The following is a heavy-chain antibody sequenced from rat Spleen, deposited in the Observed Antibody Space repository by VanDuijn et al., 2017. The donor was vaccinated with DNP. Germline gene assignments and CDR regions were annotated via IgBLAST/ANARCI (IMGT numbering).Heavy chain of an antibody. Sequence: EVQLVESGGGLVQPGRSMKLSCVASGFTFSDHNMAWVRQAPKKGLEWVATISNDGSSTYYPDSVKGRFTISRDNAKSTLYLQMDSLRSEDTATYYCAISRGDYFDYWGQGVMVTVSS. CDR3: AISRGDYFDY. D-gene: IGHD3-8*01. J-gene: IGHJ2*01. CDR2: ISNDGSST. CDR1: GFTFSDHN. V-gene: IGHV5-7*01.